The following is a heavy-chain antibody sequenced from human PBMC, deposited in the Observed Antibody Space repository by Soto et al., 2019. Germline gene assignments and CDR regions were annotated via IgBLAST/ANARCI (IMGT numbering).Heavy chain of an antibody. J-gene: IGHJ6*02. CDR1: GGSISSGGYY. D-gene: IGHD2-15*01. CDR3: ARESNGSGGSCYSFYYYGMDV. V-gene: IGHV4-31*03. Sequence: QVQLQESGPGLVKPSQTLSLTCTVSGGSISSGGYYWSWIRQHPGKGLEWIGYIYYSGSTYYNPSLKSRVTISVDTSKNQVSLKLSSVTAADTAVYYCARESNGSGGSCYSFYYYGMDVWGQGTTVTVSS. CDR2: IYYSGST.